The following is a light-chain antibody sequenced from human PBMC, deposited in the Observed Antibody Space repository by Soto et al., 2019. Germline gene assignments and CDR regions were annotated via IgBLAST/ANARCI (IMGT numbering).Light chain of an antibody. Sequence: DIQMTQSPSTLSASVGDRVTISCRASQTISIWLAWYQQRPGKAPKLLIYDASSLESGVPSRFSGSGSGTEFTLTISSLQPDDFATYYCQQHNSYPWTFGQGTKVDI. CDR3: QQHNSYPWT. V-gene: IGKV1-5*01. J-gene: IGKJ1*01. CDR2: DAS. CDR1: QTISIW.